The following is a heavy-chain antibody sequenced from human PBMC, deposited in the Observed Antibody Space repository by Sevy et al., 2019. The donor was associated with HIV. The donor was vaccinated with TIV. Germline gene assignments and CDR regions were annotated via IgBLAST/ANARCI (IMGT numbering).Heavy chain of an antibody. V-gene: IGHV3-7*01. Sequence: GGSLRLSCAASRFTFSSYWMSWVRQAPGKGLEWVASIYQDGSEKYYMDSVKGRFTVSRDNAKNSLFLQMNSLRVEDTAVYYCAREGSYGDYMLSYYYGMDVWGQGTTVTVSS. CDR3: AREGSYGDYMLSYYYGMDV. CDR1: RFTFSSYW. CDR2: IYQDGSEK. J-gene: IGHJ6*02. D-gene: IGHD4-17*01.